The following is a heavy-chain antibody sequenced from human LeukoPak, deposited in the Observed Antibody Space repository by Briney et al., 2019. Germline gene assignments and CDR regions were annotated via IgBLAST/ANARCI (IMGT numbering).Heavy chain of an antibody. CDR3: ARGYSSSWYYFDY. D-gene: IGHD6-13*01. Sequence: SETLSLTCTVSGGSISSYYWNWIRQPPGKGLEWIGYIYYSGSTNYNPSLKSRVTISVDTSKNQFSLKLSSVTAADTAVYYCARGYSSSWYYFDYWGQGTLVTVSS. J-gene: IGHJ4*02. CDR1: GGSISSYY. CDR2: IYYSGST. V-gene: IGHV4-59*01.